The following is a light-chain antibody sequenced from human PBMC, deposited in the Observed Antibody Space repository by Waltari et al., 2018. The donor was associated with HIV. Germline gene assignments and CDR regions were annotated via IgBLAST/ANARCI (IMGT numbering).Light chain of an antibody. CDR3: QQYNNWPGT. CDR1: QSVSSN. CDR2: GAS. Sequence: EIVMTQSPATLSVSPGERATLSCRASQSVSSNLAWYQQKPGQAPRLLIYGASTRATGIPARFSGSGSGTEFTLTISSLQSEDFAVYYCQQYNNWPGTFGGGTKVEIK. V-gene: IGKV3-15*01. J-gene: IGKJ4*01.